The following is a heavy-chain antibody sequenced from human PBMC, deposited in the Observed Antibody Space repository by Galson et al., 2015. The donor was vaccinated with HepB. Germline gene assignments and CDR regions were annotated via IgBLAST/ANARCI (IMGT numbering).Heavy chain of an antibody. D-gene: IGHD3-9*01. CDR1: GYTFTDYD. CDR3: AREESGYYDAFDI. CDR2: INPKSGDT. Sequence: SVKVSCKASGYTFTDYDLHWVRQAPGQGLEWMGRINPKSGDTNYAQKFQGWVTMTRDTSINTAYMEVTRLRSDDTAVYYCAREESGYYDAFDIWGQGTMVTVSS. V-gene: IGHV1-2*04. J-gene: IGHJ3*02.